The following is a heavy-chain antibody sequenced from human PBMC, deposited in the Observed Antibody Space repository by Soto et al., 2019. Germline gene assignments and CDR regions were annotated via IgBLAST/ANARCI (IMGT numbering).Heavy chain of an antibody. J-gene: IGHJ4*02. V-gene: IGHV4-39*01. CDR3: ARNEAGWYFDS. D-gene: IGHD6-25*01. CDR2: IYYSGST. CDR1: RGSISSGTNY. Sequence: PSETLSLTCTVSRGSISSGTNYWAWIRQPPGKGLEWIANIYYSGSTFYNPSLKSRVTISLDTSKNQFSLKVRSVTAADTAVYYCARNEAGWYFDSWGQGTPVTVSS.